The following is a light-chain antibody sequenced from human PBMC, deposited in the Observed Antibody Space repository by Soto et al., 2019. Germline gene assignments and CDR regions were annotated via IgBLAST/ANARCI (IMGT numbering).Light chain of an antibody. J-gene: IGKJ4*01. V-gene: IGKV3-15*01. Sequence: EIVMTQSPATLSVSPGERATLSCRASQSVSSNLAWYQQKPGQAPRLLIYGASTRATGIPARFSGSGSGTEFTLFISSLQSEDFAVYYCQQYNNWHPLTFGGGTKVEIK. CDR1: QSVSSN. CDR3: QQYNNWHPLT. CDR2: GAS.